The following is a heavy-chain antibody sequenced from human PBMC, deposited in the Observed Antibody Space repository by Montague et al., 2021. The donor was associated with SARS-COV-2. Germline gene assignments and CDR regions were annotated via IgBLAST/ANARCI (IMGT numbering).Heavy chain of an antibody. J-gene: IGHJ4*02. V-gene: IGHV4-59*01. D-gene: IGHD6-19*01. CDR1: GDSMNNYY. CDR2: INYSGST. Sequence: SETLSLTCTVSGDSMNNYYWSWFSQHPGEGLQWIGYINYSGSTNYNPSLQSRVTLSKDTSKNQFSLRLTSVTAADTAMYFCARAPNYWGGRYAYFDYWGQGTLVTVSS. CDR3: ARAPNYWGGRYAYFDY.